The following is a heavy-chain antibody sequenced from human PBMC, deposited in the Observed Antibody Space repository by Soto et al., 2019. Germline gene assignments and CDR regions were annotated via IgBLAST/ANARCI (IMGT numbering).Heavy chain of an antibody. CDR2: IYYSGST. D-gene: IGHD6-13*01. CDR1: GGSISSSSYY. Sequence: PSETLSLTCTVSGGSISSSSYYWGWIRQPPGKGLEWIGSIYYSGSTYYNPSLKSRVTISVDTSKNQFSLKLSSVTAADTAVYYCARHSIHWLRRSWPNDYRGPGTLVTVSS. J-gene: IGHJ4*02. CDR3: ARHSIHWLRRSWPNDY. V-gene: IGHV4-39*01.